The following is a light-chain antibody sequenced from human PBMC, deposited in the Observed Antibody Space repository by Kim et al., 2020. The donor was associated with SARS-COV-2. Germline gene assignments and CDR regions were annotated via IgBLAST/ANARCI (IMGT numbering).Light chain of an antibody. CDR1: QGIGND. CDR2: GAS. V-gene: IGKV1-6*01. J-gene: IGKJ3*01. CDR3: LQDYTYPFT. Sequence: ASVGDSVTITCRASQGIGNDLGWYQKKSGKAPKLLIFGASSLHSGVPSRFSGSASGTDFTLTISSLQPEDFATYYCLQDYTYPFTFGPGTKVDIK.